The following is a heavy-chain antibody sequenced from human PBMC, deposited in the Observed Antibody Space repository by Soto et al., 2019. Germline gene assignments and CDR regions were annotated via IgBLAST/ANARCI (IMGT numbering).Heavy chain of an antibody. CDR1: GFTFSSYA. CDR3: AKGRFGELVSADAFDI. CDR2: ISGSGGST. J-gene: IGHJ3*02. Sequence: GSLRLSCAASGFTFSSYAMSWVRQAPGKELEWVSAISGSGGSTYYADSMKGRFTISRDNSKNTLYLQMNSLRAEDTAVYYCAKGRFGELVSADAFDIWGQGTMVTVSS. V-gene: IGHV3-23*01. D-gene: IGHD3-10*01.